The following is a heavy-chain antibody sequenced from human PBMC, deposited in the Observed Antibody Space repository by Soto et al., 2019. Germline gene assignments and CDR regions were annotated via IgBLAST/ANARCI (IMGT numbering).Heavy chain of an antibody. CDR2: IWYDGSNK. V-gene: IGHV3-33*01. J-gene: IGHJ4*02. CDR1: GFTFSSYG. D-gene: IGHD3-10*01. CDR3: ARDKGLLWFGELFN. Sequence: AGGSLRLSCAASGFTFSSYGMHWVHQAPGKGLEWVAVIWYDGSNKYYADSVKGRFTISRDNSKNTLYLQMNSLRAEDTAVYYCARDKGLLWFGELFNWGQGTLVTVSS.